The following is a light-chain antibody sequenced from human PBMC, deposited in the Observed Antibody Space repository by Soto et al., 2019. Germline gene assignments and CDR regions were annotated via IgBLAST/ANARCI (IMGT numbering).Light chain of an antibody. J-gene: IGLJ2*01. CDR2: YDS. Sequence: SYELTQPPSVSVAPGKTATITCGGNNIGSESVHWYQQRPGQAPVLVISYDSDRPSGIPERFSGSNSGNTATLTISRVEAGDEADYYCQVWDTNVVFGGETKLTVL. V-gene: IGLV3-21*04. CDR1: NIGSES. CDR3: QVWDTNVV.